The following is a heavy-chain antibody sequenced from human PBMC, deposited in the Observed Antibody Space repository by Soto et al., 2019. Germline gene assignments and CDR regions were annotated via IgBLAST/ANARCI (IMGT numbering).Heavy chain of an antibody. CDR3: ASHSYGYFPHYYHGMDV. V-gene: IGHV1-69*12. D-gene: IGHD5-18*01. CDR2: IIPIFGTA. CDR1: GGTFSSYA. J-gene: IGHJ6*02. Sequence: QVQLVQSGAEVKKPGSSVKVSCKASGGTFSSYASSWVRQAPGQGLEWMGGIIPIFGTANYAQKFQGRVTITADESTSTAYMERSSLRSEDTAVYYCASHSYGYFPHYYHGMDVWGQGTTVTVSS.